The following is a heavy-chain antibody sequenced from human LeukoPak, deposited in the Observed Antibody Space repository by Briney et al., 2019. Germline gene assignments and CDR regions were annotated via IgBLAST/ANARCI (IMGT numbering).Heavy chain of an antibody. CDR3: AKGVGVWGYYDSSGYRNAFDI. Sequence: GGSLRLSCAASGFTFSSHWMSWVRLAPGKGLEWVANIKQDGSEKYYVDSVKGRFTISRDNAKNSLYLQMNSLRAEDTAVYYCAKGVGVWGYYDSSGYRNAFDIWGQGTMVTVSS. CDR2: IKQDGSEK. CDR1: GFTFSSHW. D-gene: IGHD3-22*01. V-gene: IGHV3-7*01. J-gene: IGHJ3*02.